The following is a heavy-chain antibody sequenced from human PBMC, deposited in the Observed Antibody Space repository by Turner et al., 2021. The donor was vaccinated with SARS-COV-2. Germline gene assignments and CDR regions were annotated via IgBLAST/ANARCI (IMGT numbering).Heavy chain of an antibody. CDR2: ISPSGGTT. J-gene: IGHJ4*02. D-gene: IGHD6-19*01. Sequence: EVQLLESGGGLVQPGGSLRLSCAASGSILSNYAMSWVRLAPGEGLEWVSAISPSGGTTYYAGSVKGRFTISRDNAKNSLYLQMNSLRAEDTAVYYCARVPSPPYSSGWYYFDYWGQGTLVTVSS. CDR1: GSILSNYA. CDR3: ARVPSPPYSSGWYYFDY. V-gene: IGHV3-23*01.